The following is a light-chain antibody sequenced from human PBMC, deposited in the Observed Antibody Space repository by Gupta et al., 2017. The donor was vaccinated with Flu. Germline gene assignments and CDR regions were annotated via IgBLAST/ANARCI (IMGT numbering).Light chain of an antibody. J-gene: IGKJ4*01. Sequence: EVAFTPSPATLSLSPGERATLSCRASQSVKGALAWYQQKPGQAPRLLIYDASNRATGIPVKFSGSGSGTDFTLTISNLEPEDFAVYYCQQRDDWPLTFGGGTKVEIK. CDR1: QSVKGA. CDR2: DAS. CDR3: QQRDDWPLT. V-gene: IGKV3-11*01.